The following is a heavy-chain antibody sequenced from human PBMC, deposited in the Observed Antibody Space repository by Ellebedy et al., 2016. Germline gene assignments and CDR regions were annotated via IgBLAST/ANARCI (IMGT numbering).Heavy chain of an antibody. D-gene: IGHD3-16*01. CDR3: ARGVGGTSLNWFDP. CDR1: GFTFSNFW. Sequence: GGSLRLXXAASGFTFSNFWMSWVRQAPGEGLEYVASIQKDGSEKYYVDSVKGRFTISRDNALNSLYLQMNALRAEDTAVYYCARGVGGTSLNWFDPWGRGTLVTVSS. CDR2: IQKDGSEK. V-gene: IGHV3-7*01. J-gene: IGHJ5*02.